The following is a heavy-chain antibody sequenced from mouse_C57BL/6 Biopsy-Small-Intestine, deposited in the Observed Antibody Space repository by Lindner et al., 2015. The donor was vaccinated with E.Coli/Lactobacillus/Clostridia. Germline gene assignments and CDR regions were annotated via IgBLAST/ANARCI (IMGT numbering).Heavy chain of an antibody. D-gene: IGHD1-1*01. J-gene: IGHJ1*03. V-gene: IGHV1-63*01. CDR1: GYPFTNYW. Sequence: VQLQESGAELVRPGTSVKMSCKASGYPFTNYWIGWAKQRPGHGLEWIGDIYPGGAYTNYNEKFKGKATLTADKSSSTAYMQFSSLTSEDSAIYYCARSGGLLWYFDVRGTGTTVTVSS. CDR2: IYPGGAYT. CDR3: ARSGGLLWYFDV.